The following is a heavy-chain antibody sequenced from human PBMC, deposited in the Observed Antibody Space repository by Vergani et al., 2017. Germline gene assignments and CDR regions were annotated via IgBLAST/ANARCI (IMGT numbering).Heavy chain of an antibody. CDR2: IFQSGSP. CDR1: GGSISSGAFS. D-gene: IGHD3-10*01. Sequence: QLQLQESGSGLVKPSQTLSLNCAASGGSISSGAFSWGWIRQPPGRGLQWIGHIFQSGSPYYNASLKSRVNNSLDKSKNHFSLSLSSVTAADTAVYYCVRTNNVVRETDYFDYWGQGILVTVSS. V-gene: IGHV4-30-2*01. CDR3: VRTNNVVRETDYFDY. J-gene: IGHJ4*02.